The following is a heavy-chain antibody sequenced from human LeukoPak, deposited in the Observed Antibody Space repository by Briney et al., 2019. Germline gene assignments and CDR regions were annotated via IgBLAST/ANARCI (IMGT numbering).Heavy chain of an antibody. CDR3: ARGDYDFWSGYAFDI. Sequence: GGSLRLSCAASGFTFSSYAMSWVRQAPGKGLEWVSSISSSSSYIYYADSVKGRFTISRDNAKNSLYLQMNSLRAEDTAVYYCARGDYDFWSGYAFDIWGQGTMVTVSS. CDR1: GFTFSSYA. CDR2: ISSSSSYI. J-gene: IGHJ3*02. D-gene: IGHD3-3*01. V-gene: IGHV3-21*01.